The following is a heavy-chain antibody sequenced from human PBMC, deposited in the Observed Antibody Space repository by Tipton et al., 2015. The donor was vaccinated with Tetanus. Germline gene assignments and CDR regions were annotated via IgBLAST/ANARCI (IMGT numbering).Heavy chain of an antibody. Sequence: SLRLSCVGSEFTFSSFAMSWVRQAPGKGLEWVSTIGGSGSATFHAGSVKGRFTISRDNSNNSLSLQMNSLRIDDTAVYYCAFRTNWRFSRGFDCWGQGILVTVSS. CDR2: IGGSGSAT. V-gene: IGHV3-23*01. CDR3: AFRTNWRFSRGFDC. D-gene: IGHD1-20*01. CDR1: EFTFSSFA. J-gene: IGHJ4*02.